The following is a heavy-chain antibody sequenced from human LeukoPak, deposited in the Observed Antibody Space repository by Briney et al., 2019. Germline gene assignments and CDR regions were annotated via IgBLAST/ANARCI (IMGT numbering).Heavy chain of an antibody. CDR3: ARDPSNRYYTDV. D-gene: IGHD1-14*01. J-gene: IGHJ6*03. V-gene: IGHV1-2*02. CDR2: INPKNGGT. Sequence: ASVKVSCKASGYTFTSYDINWVRQATGQGLEWMGWINPKNGGTNYAQKFRGRFTMTRDTSINTAYMELSGLTSDDTAVYYCARDPSNRYYTDVWGIGTTVTVSS. CDR1: GYTFTSYD.